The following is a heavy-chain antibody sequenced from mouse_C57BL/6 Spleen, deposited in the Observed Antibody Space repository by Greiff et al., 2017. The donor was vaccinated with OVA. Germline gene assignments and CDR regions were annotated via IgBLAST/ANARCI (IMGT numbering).Heavy chain of an antibody. CDR1: GYTFTDYY. J-gene: IGHJ4*01. V-gene: IGHV1-26*01. D-gene: IGHD1-1*01. CDR3: ARSDYYYGSSPYAMDY. CDR2: INPNNGGT. Sequence: VQLQQSGPELVKPGASVKISCKASGYTFTDYYMNWVQQSPGKSLEWIGDINPNNGGTSYNQKFKGKATLTVDKSSSTAYMELRSLTSEDSAVYYCARSDYYYGSSPYAMDYWGQGTSVTVSS.